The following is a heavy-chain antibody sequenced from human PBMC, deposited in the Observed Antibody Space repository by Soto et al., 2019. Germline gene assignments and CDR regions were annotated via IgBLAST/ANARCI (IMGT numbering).Heavy chain of an antibody. V-gene: IGHV4-59*01. Sequence: PSETLSLTCTVSGDSISSYYWSWIRQPPGKGLEWIGYIYYSGSTNYNPSLKSRVTISVDTSKNQFSLKLSSVTAADTAVYYCARDGCSGGSCYSSYYYMDVWGKGTTVTVSS. D-gene: IGHD2-15*01. CDR3: ARDGCSGGSCYSSYYYMDV. CDR2: IYYSGST. CDR1: GDSISSYY. J-gene: IGHJ6*03.